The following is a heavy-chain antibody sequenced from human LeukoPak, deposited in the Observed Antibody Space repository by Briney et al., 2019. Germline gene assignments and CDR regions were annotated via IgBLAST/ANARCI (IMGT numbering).Heavy chain of an antibody. CDR3: ARGGDSSGYYYYFDY. Sequence: GGSLRLSCAASGFTFSSYGMTWVRQAPGKGLEWVSYISSSSSTIYYADSVKGRFTISRDNAKNSLYLQMNSLRAEDTAVYYCARGGDSSGYYYYFDYWGQGTLVTVSS. CDR1: GFTFSSYG. CDR2: ISSSSSTI. D-gene: IGHD3-22*01. V-gene: IGHV3-48*01. J-gene: IGHJ4*02.